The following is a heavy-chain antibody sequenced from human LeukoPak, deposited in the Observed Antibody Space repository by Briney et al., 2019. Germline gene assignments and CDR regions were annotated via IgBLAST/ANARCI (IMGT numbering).Heavy chain of an antibody. CDR1: EFTFRRYW. D-gene: IGHD6-13*01. CDR2: INTDGRTT. V-gene: IGHV3-74*01. CDR3: ARVSSSWSSPFDY. Sequence: PGGSLRLSCVDSEFTFRRYWMHWVRQAPGEGLVWVSRINTDGRTTDYADSVKGRFTISRDNAKNTLYLQMNSLRAEGTAVYYCARVSSSWSSPFDYWGQGTLVTVSS. J-gene: IGHJ4*02.